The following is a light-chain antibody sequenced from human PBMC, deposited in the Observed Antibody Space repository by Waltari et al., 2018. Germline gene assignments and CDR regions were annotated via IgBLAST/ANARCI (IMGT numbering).Light chain of an antibody. Sequence: SYVLTQPPSVSVAPGQTARITCGINNIGSRSVHWCQQRPGQAPVPVIYYDSDRPSGIPERFSGYNSGDTATLTISRVEAGDEADYYCQVWDSSRAHVVFGGGTRLTVL. J-gene: IGLJ3*02. CDR2: YDS. CDR3: QVWDSSRAHVV. CDR1: NIGSRS. V-gene: IGLV3-21*04.